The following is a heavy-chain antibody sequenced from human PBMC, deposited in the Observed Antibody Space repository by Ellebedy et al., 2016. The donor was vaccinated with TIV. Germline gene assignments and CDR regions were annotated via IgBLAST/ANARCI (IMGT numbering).Heavy chain of an antibody. CDR1: GFTFNSYV. J-gene: IGHJ4*02. D-gene: IGHD2-8*01. Sequence: GESLKISCAASGFTFNSYVLSWVRQAPGKGLEWVSAITGSAGSTYYADSVKGLFTISRDNSKNTLFLQMNSLSAEDTAVYYCAKDGRGTNPGHFDYWGQGTLVTVSS. V-gene: IGHV3-23*01. CDR3: AKDGRGTNPGHFDY. CDR2: ITGSAGST.